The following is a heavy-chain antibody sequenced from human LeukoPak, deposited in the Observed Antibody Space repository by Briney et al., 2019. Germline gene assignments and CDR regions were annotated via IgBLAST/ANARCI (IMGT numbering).Heavy chain of an antibody. CDR2: ISGSGGST. V-gene: IGHV3-23*01. D-gene: IGHD3-10*01. J-gene: IGHJ6*03. CDR1: GFTFSSYA. Sequence: GGSLRLSCAASGFTFSSYAMSWVRQAPGKGLEWVSAISGSGGSTYYADSVKGRFTISRDNSKNTLYLQMNSLRAEDTAVYYCAREGGAYYGSGSYGGMDVWGKGTTVTVSS. CDR3: AREGGAYYGSGSYGGMDV.